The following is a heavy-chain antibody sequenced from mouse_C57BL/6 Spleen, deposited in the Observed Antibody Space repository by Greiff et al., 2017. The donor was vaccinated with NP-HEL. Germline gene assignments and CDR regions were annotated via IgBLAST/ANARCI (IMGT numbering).Heavy chain of an antibody. J-gene: IGHJ4*01. D-gene: IGHD1-1*01. CDR2: IYPGDGDT. Sequence: QVQLQQSGPELVKPGASVKISCKASGYAFSSSWMNWVKQRPGKGLEWIGRIYPGDGDTNYNGKFKGKATLTADKSSSTAYMQLSSLTSEDSAVYFCAKGYYGSSYYYAMDYWGQGTSVTVSS. CDR1: GYAFSSSW. CDR3: AKGYYGSSYYYAMDY. V-gene: IGHV1-82*01.